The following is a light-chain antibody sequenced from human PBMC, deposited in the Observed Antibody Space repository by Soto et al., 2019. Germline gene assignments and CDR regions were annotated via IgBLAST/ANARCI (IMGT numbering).Light chain of an antibody. V-gene: IGLV1-51*01. CDR1: SSNIGNNY. CDR2: DNN. Sequence: QSVLTQPPSVSAAPGQKVTISCSGSSSNIGNNYVSWYQQLPGTAPKLLIYDNNKRPSGIPDRFSGSKSGTSATLGITGLQTGDEADYYCGPWDISLSAVGFGGGTKLTVL. J-gene: IGLJ2*01. CDR3: GPWDISLSAVG.